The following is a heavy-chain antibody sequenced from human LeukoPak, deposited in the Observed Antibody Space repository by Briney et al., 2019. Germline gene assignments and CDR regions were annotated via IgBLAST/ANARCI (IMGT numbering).Heavy chain of an antibody. CDR1: GFTFDDYA. CDR2: ISWDGGST. J-gene: IGHJ4*02. Sequence: GGSLRLSCAASGFTFDDYAMHWVRQAPGKGLEWVSLISWDGGSTYYADSVKGRFTISRDNSKNSLYLQMNSLRAEDTALYYCAKDMNYGSGSYFDYWGQGTLVTVSS. D-gene: IGHD3-10*01. CDR3: AKDMNYGSGSYFDY. V-gene: IGHV3-43D*03.